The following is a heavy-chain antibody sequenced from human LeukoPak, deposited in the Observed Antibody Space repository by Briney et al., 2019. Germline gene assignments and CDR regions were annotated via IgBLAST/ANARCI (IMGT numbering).Heavy chain of an antibody. CDR2: IYTSGST. CDR3: ARDLPTYYYGSGSYYDY. Sequence: SQTLSLTCTVSGGSISSGSYYWSWIRQPAGKGLEGIGRIYTSGSTNYNPSLKSRVTISVDTSKNQFSLKLSSVTAADTAVYYCARDLPTYYYGSGSYYDYWGQGTLVTVSS. V-gene: IGHV4-61*02. CDR1: GGSISSGSYY. J-gene: IGHJ4*02. D-gene: IGHD3-10*01.